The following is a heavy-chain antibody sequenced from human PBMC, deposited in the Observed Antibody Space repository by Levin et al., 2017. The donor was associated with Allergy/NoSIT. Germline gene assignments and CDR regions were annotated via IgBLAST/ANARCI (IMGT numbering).Heavy chain of an antibody. CDR2: IWYDGSNK. V-gene: IGHV3-33*01. J-gene: IGHJ4*02. D-gene: IGHD2-15*01. CDR3: ARDHLLGYCSGGSCSYYFDY. CDR1: GFTFSSYG. Sequence: GGSLRLSCAASGFTFSSYGMHWVRQAPGKGLEWVAVIWYDGSNKYYADSVKGRFTISRDNSKNTLYLQMNSLRAEDTAVYYCARDHLLGYCSGGSCSYYFDYWGQGTLVTVSS.